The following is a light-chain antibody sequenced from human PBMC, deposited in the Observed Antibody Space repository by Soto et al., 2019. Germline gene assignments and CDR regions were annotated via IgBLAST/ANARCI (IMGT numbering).Light chain of an antibody. CDR2: GNS. CDR1: SSNIGAGYD. V-gene: IGLV1-40*01. CDR3: QSYDSSLSVV. Sequence: QPVLTQPPSVSGAPGQRVTISCTGSSSNIGAGYDVYWYQQLPGTAPKLLIYGNSNRPSGVPDRFSGSKSGTSASLAITGLQAEDEADYYCQSYDSSLSVVFGGGTKVTVL. J-gene: IGLJ2*01.